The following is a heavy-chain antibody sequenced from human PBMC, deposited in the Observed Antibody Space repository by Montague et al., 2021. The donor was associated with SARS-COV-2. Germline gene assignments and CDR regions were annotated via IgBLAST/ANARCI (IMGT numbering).Heavy chain of an antibody. V-gene: IGHV4-39*07. CDR3: ARSSILGAHRFDY. Sequence: SETPSLTCTVSAGSISTNSYYWAWIRQPPGKGLEWIGSISYSGSTYYNPSLQSRFTISVDKSKNQFSLRLSSVTAADTAVYYCARSSILGAHRFDYWGQGTLVTVSA. J-gene: IGHJ4*02. D-gene: IGHD3-16*01. CDR1: AGSISTNSYY. CDR2: ISYSGST.